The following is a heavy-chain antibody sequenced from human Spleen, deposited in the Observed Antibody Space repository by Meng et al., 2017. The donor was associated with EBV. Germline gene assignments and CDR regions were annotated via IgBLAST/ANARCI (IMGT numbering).Heavy chain of an antibody. CDR2: ISGYNGNT. Sequence: QLGQSEPEAKKPGASVKVSCKTSGYTFTNNGITWVRQAPGQGLEWMAWISGYNGNTHYAQKFQGGVTVTIDTSTSTAYMELRNLRNDDTAVYYCARAHGDYEFDHWGQGTLVTVSS. D-gene: IGHD4-17*01. J-gene: IGHJ4*02. CDR3: ARAHGDYEFDH. V-gene: IGHV1-18*01. CDR1: GYTFTNNG.